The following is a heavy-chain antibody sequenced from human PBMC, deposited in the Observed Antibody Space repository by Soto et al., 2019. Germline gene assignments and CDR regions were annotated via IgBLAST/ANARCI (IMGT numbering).Heavy chain of an antibody. Sequence: ASVKVSCKASGYTFTGYYMHWVRQAPGQGLEWMGWINPNSGNTNYAQRLQGRVTMTTDTSTSTAYMELRSLRSDDTAVYYCARKYSSGWYYFDYWGQGTLVTVSS. CDR2: INPNSGNT. D-gene: IGHD6-19*01. CDR3: ARKYSSGWYYFDY. CDR1: GYTFTGYY. V-gene: IGHV1-18*04. J-gene: IGHJ4*02.